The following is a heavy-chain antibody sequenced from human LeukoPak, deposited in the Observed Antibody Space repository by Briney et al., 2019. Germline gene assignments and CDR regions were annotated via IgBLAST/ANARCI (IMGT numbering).Heavy chain of an antibody. Sequence: GGSLRLSCAASGFTFSSYGMHWVRQAPGKGLEWVAFIRYDGSNKYYADSVKGRFTISGDNSKNTLYLQMNSLRAEDTAVYYCAKVGVVTVVRFKYYMDVWGKGTTVTVSS. CDR2: IRYDGSNK. CDR1: GFTFSSYG. D-gene: IGHD1-26*01. J-gene: IGHJ6*03. V-gene: IGHV3-30*02. CDR3: AKVGVVTVVRFKYYMDV.